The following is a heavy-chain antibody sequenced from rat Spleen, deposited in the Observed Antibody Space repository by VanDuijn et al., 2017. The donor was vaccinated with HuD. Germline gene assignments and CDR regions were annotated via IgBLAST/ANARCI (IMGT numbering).Heavy chain of an antibody. CDR1: GFTFSDYN. CDR2: ISYDGSIT. CDR3: TTSNYYSSFIYLDA. D-gene: IGHD1-2*01. V-gene: IGHV5-7*01. Sequence: EVQLVESGGGLVQPGRSLKLSCAASGFTFSDYNMAWVRQAPKKGLEWVATISYDGSITYYRDSVKGRFTISRDNAKSTLYLQMESLRSEDTATYYCTTSNYYSSFIYLDAWGQGASVTVSS. J-gene: IGHJ4*01.